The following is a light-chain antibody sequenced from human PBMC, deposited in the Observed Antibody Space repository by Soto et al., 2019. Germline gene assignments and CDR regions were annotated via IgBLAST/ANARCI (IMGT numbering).Light chain of an antibody. Sequence: DIQMTQSPSTLSASVGDRVTITCRASQSISSWLAWYQQKPGKAPKLLIYKASSLESGVPSRFSGSGSGTEFTLTISSLQPDDCATYYFQQYNWYPWTFGQGTKVEIK. CDR3: QQYNWYPWT. V-gene: IGKV1-5*03. CDR2: KAS. CDR1: QSISSW. J-gene: IGKJ1*01.